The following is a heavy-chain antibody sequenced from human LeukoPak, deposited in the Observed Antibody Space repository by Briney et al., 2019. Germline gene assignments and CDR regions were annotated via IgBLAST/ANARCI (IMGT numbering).Heavy chain of an antibody. V-gene: IGHV3-23*01. CDR3: AKVQAAAADDAFDI. D-gene: IGHD6-13*01. Sequence: GGSLRLSCAASGFTYSSYAMSGVRQAPGKGLEWVSAISGSGGSTYYAASVKGRFTISRDNSKNTLYLQMNSLRAEDTAVYYFAKVQAAAADDAFDIWGQGTMVTVSS. J-gene: IGHJ3*02. CDR2: ISGSGGST. CDR1: GFTYSSYA.